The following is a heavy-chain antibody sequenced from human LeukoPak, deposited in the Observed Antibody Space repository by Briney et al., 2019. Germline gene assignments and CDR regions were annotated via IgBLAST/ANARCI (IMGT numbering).Heavy chain of an antibody. J-gene: IGHJ4*02. CDR3: ERVEISSSWFSDY. CDR1: GFTFSSYG. CDR2: ISYDGSNK. Sequence: QAGGSLRLSCAASGFTFSSYGMHWVRQAPGKGLEWVAVISYDGSNKYYADSVKGRFTISRDNAKNTLYLQMNSLRAEDTAVYYCERVEISSSWFSDYWGQGTLVTVSS. D-gene: IGHD6-13*01. V-gene: IGHV3-30*03.